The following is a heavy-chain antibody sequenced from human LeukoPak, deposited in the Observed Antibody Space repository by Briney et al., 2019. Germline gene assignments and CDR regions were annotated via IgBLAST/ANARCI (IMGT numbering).Heavy chain of an antibody. CDR1: RGSISSYY. CDR2: IYYSGST. CDR3: ASPTTMTTAIEY. D-gene: IGHD4-17*01. Sequence: SETLSLTCSVSRGSISSYYWSWIRQPPGKGLEWIGSIYYSGSTYYNPSLKSRVTISVDTSKNQFSLKLGSVTAADTAVYYCASPTTMTTAIEYWGQGTLVTVSS. V-gene: IGHV4-59*05. J-gene: IGHJ4*02.